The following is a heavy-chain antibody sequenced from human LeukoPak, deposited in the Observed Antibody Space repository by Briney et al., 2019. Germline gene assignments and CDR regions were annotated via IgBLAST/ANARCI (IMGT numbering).Heavy chain of an antibody. CDR1: GFTFSSYA. D-gene: IGHD3-22*01. V-gene: IGHV3-30*01. CDR2: ISYDGNNK. Sequence: GRSLRLSCAASGFTFSSYAMHWVRQAPGKGLEWVAVISYDGNNKYYADSVKGRFTISRDNSKNTLYLQMNSLRAEDTAVYYCARDKYYDSSGYFLFDYWGQGTLVTVSS. J-gene: IGHJ4*02. CDR3: ARDKYYDSSGYFLFDY.